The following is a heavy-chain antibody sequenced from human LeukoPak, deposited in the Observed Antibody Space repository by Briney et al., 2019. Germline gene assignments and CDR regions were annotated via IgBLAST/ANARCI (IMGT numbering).Heavy chain of an antibody. V-gene: IGHV1-18*01. CDR3: ARDGSGVWFDP. Sequence: ASVKVSCKASGYTFNTYGISWVRQAPGQGLEWMGWINAYNSDTNFAQKFQGRVTMTTDTSTTTAYMELRSLRSDDTAAYYCARDGSGVWFDPWGQGTLVTVSS. D-gene: IGHD6-25*01. CDR2: INAYNSDT. J-gene: IGHJ5*02. CDR1: GYTFNTYG.